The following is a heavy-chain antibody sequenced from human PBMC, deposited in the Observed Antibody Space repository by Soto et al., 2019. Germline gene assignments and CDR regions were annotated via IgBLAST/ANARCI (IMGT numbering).Heavy chain of an antibody. CDR2: IYYSGST. J-gene: IGHJ6*02. CDR3: ARQGTSYYDSSGYYYHYYYGMDL. CDR1: GGSISSSSYY. Sequence: SETLSLTCTVSGGSISSSSYYWGWIRQPPGKGLEWIGSIYYSGSTYYNPSLKSRVTISVDTSKNQFSLKLSSVTAADTAVYYCARQGTSYYDSSGYYYHYYYGMDLWGQGTTVTVSS. V-gene: IGHV4-39*01. D-gene: IGHD3-22*01.